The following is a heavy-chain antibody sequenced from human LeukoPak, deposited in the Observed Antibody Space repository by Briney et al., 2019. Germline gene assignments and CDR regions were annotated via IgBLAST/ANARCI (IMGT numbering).Heavy chain of an antibody. CDR2: IYYSGSA. D-gene: IGHD2-2*01. CDR3: AREDQLLTGWFDP. CDR1: GGSISSYY. J-gene: IGHJ5*02. Sequence: TSETLSLTCTVSGGSISSYYWSWIRQPPGKGLECIGYIYYSGSANYNPSLKSRVTISVDTSKNQFSLKLSSVTAADTAVYYCAREDQLLTGWFDPWGQGTLVTVSS. V-gene: IGHV4-59*01.